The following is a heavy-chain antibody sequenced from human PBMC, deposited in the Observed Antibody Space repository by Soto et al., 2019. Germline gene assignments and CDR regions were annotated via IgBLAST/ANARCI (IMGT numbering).Heavy chain of an antibody. D-gene: IGHD2-2*02. V-gene: IGHV3-48*03. Sequence: PGGSLRLSCAASGFTFSSYEMNWVRQAPGKGLEWVSYISSSGSTIYYADSVKGRFTISRDNAKNSLYLQMNSLRAEDTAVYYCATLGYRSSTSCYNPIWGQGTLVTVSS. CDR1: GFTFSSYE. CDR2: ISSSGSTI. J-gene: IGHJ4*02. CDR3: ATLGYRSSTSCYNPI.